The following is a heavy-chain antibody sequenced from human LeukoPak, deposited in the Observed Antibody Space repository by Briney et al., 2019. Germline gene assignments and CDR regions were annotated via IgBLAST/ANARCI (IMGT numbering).Heavy chain of an antibody. CDR3: ARDNSVGDNAWWFDP. CDR2: INPSGGST. CDR1: GYTFTSYY. Sequence: ASVKVSCKASGYTFTSYYMHWVRQTPGQGLEWMGIINPSGGSTSYAQKFQGRVTMTRDMSTSTDYMELSSLRSEDTAIYYCARDNSVGDNAWWFDPWGQGTLVTVSS. J-gene: IGHJ5*02. V-gene: IGHV1-46*01. D-gene: IGHD1-26*01.